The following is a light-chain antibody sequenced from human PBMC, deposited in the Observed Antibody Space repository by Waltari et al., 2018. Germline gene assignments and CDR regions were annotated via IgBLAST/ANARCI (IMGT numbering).Light chain of an antibody. Sequence: HSALTQPASVSGSPGQSITISCTGRSSDIGNYNYVSWYQQHPGKAPKLMIFDVSNRPSGVSNRFSGSKSGNTASLTISGLQAEDEADYYCSSYISSDTLELFGGGTSLTVL. J-gene: IGLJ2*01. CDR1: SSDIGNYNY. CDR3: SSYISSDTLEL. CDR2: DVS. V-gene: IGLV2-14*03.